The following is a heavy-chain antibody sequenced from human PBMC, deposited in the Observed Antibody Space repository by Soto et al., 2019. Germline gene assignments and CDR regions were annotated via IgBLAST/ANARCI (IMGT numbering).Heavy chain of an antibody. D-gene: IGHD2-2*01. CDR2: ISGSGGST. CDR3: AKDLRDIVVVPAPADY. Sequence: VSLRLSCAAYGFTFSSYSMSWVRQAPGKGLEWVSAISGSGGSTYYADSVKGRFTISRDNSKNTLYPQMNSLRAEDTAVYYCAKDLRDIVVVPAPADYWGQGTLVTVSS. V-gene: IGHV3-23*01. CDR1: GFTFSSYS. J-gene: IGHJ4*02.